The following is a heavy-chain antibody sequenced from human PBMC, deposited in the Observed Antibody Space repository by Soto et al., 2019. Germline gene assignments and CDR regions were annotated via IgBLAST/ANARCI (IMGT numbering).Heavy chain of an antibody. CDR1: GYTFTSYA. V-gene: IGHV1-3*01. J-gene: IGHJ5*02. CDR3: XXXXXGPIGWFDP. D-gene: IGHD2-15*01. Sequence: QVPLVQSGAEVKKPGASVKVSCKASGYTFTSYAMHWVRQAPGQRLEWMGWINAGNGNTKYSQKFQGRVTITRDTSASTAYMELSSLXXXXXXXXXXXXXXXGPIGWFDPWGQGTLVTVSS. CDR2: INAGNGNT.